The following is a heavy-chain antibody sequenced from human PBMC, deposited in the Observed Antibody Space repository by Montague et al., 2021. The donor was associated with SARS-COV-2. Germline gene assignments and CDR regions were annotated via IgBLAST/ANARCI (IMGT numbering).Heavy chain of an antibody. J-gene: IGHJ4*02. Sequence: TLRLSCSASGFTFSSYSMNWVRQAPGKGLEWASSISSSSSYIYYXDSVKGRFTISRDDAKNSLYLQMNSLRAEDTAVYYCARDARYDFWSGYYFDYWGQGTLVTVSS. CDR1: GFTFSSYS. CDR2: ISSSSSYI. D-gene: IGHD3-3*01. V-gene: IGHV3-21*01. CDR3: ARDARYDFWSGYYFDY.